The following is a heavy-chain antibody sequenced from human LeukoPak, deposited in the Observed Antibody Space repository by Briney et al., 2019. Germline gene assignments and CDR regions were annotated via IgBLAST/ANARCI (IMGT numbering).Heavy chain of an antibody. J-gene: IGHJ4*02. V-gene: IGHV1-2*04. D-gene: IGHD6-13*01. CDR1: GYTFTGDY. CDR3: AREMIAAAGVFDY. Sequence: ASVKVACKASGYTFTGDYMHWVRQAPGQGLEWMGWINPNSGGTNYAQKFQGWVTMTRDTSICTAYMELSRLKSDDTAVYYCAREMIAAAGVFDYWGQGTLVTVSS. CDR2: INPNSGGT.